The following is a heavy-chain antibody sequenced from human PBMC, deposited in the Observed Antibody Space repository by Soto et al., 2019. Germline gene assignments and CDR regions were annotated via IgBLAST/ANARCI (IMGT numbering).Heavy chain of an antibody. CDR2: INAGNGNT. D-gene: IGHD2-8*02. CDR1: GYTFTSYA. J-gene: IGHJ3*02. CDR3: ARDTGSPGAFDI. Sequence: ASVKVSCKASGYTFTSYAMHWVRQAPGQRLEWMGWINAGNGNTKYSQKFQGRVTITRDTSASTAYMELSSLRSEDTAVYYCARDTGSPGAFDIWGQGTMVTVSS. V-gene: IGHV1-3*01.